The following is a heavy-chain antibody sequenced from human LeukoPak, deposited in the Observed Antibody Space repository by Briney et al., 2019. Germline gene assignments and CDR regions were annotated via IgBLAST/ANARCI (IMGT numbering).Heavy chain of an antibody. J-gene: IGHJ4*02. CDR3: ARDLWFGEFSYLFDY. CDR2: ISAYNGNT. Sequence: GASVKVSCKASGYTFTSYGISWVRQAPGQGLEWMGWISAYNGNTNYAQKLQGRVTMTTDTSTSTAYMELRSLRSDDTAVYYCARDLWFGEFSYLFDYWGQGTLVTVSS. CDR1: GYTFTSYG. V-gene: IGHV1-18*01. D-gene: IGHD3-10*01.